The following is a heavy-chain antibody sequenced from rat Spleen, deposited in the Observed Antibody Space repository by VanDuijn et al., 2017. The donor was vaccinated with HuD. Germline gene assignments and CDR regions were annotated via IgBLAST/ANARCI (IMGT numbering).Heavy chain of an antibody. CDR1: GFSLSDFG. CDR2: IWRGGRI. CDR3: ARDWSYNSGFDY. D-gene: IGHD4-3*01. Sequence: QVQLKESGPGLVQPSQTLSLICPVPGFSLSDFGVSWVRQPPGKGLEWIGAIWRGGRIDYNSALKSRLSISRDTSKSQVLLKMNSLQTEDTATYYCARDWSYNSGFDYWGQGVMVTVSS. V-gene: IGHV2-4*01. J-gene: IGHJ2*01.